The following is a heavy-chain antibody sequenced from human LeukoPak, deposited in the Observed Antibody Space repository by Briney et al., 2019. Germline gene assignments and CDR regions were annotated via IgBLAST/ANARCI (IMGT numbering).Heavy chain of an antibody. CDR2: IYPGDSDT. CDR1: GHRFTSYW. CDR3: ARFYYSGDSKWFDP. V-gene: IGHV5-51*01. D-gene: IGHD4-23*01. Sequence: LGESLKISCKGSGHRFTSYWIGWVRQLPGKGLEWMGIIYPGDSDTRYSPSFQGQVTISADKSINTAYLQWNSLKASDTAMFYCARFYYSGDSKWFDPWGQGTLVTVSS. J-gene: IGHJ5*02.